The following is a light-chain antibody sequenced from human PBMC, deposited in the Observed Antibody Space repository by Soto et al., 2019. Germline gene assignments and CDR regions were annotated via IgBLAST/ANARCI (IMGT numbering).Light chain of an antibody. V-gene: IGKV1-5*01. J-gene: IGKJ1*01. CDR2: DAS. CDR1: QSISRW. CDR3: QQYNTPVT. Sequence: DIQMTQSPSTLSASVGDRVTITCRASQSISRWLAWYQQKPGKAPNLLIYDASTLESGVPSRFSGSGSGTELTLTINSLQPDDFATYYRQQYNTPVTFGQGTKVEIK.